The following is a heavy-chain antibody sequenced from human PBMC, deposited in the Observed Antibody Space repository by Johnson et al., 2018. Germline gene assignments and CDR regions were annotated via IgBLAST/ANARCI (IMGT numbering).Heavy chain of an antibody. D-gene: IGHD3-10*01. CDR2: LSGSGGAL. Sequence: VQLVQSGGGLVQPGGSLRLSCAASGFTFSSYAMSWVRQAPGKGLEWVSTLSGSGGALYYADSVKGRSTISSDNSKNTLYLQMNTLRVEDTAVYYCATPRVPGDPQFDPWGQGTLVTVSS. CDR3: ATPRVPGDPQFDP. J-gene: IGHJ5*02. CDR1: GFTFSSYA. V-gene: IGHV3-23*04.